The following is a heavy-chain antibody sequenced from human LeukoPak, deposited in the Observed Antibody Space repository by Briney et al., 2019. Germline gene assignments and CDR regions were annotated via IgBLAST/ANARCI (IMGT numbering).Heavy chain of an antibody. Sequence: GRSLRLSCAASGFTFSSYAMHWVRQAPGKGLEWVAVISYDGSNKYYADSVKGRFTISRDNSKNSLYLQMNSLRAEDTAVYYCARDRKYYGSGNYYPRGHDYGMEVWGKVTTVTVSS. J-gene: IGHJ6*04. CDR2: ISYDGSNK. V-gene: IGHV3-30*04. D-gene: IGHD3-10*01. CDR1: GFTFSSYA. CDR3: ARDRKYYGSGNYYPRGHDYGMEV.